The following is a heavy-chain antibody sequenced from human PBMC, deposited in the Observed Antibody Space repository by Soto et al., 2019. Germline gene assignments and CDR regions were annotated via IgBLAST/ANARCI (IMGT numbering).Heavy chain of an antibody. J-gene: IGHJ3*02. V-gene: IGHV5-51*01. D-gene: IGHD5-12*01. Sequence: PGESLKISCKGSGYSFPTYWLAWVRQTPGRGLEYMGIIYPGDSDSRYSPAFQGQVTISADKSTNTAYLQWTSLKASDTAIYYCARSRVSTPRLEDPFDIWGQGTMVTVSS. CDR2: IYPGDSDS. CDR1: GYSFPTYW. CDR3: ARSRVSTPRLEDPFDI.